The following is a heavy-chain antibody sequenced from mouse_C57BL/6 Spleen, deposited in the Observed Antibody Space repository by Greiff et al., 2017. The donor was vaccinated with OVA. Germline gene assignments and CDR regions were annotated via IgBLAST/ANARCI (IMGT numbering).Heavy chain of an antibody. CDR1: GYTFTDYY. D-gene: IGHD1-1*01. CDR3: ARSDYGSSYRYYAMDY. J-gene: IGHJ4*01. CDR2: IFPGSGST. Sequence: QVHVKQSGPELVKPGASVKISCKASGYTFTDYYINWVKQRPGQGLEWIGWIFPGSGSTYYNEKFKGKATLTVDKSSSTAYMLLSSLTSEDSAVYFCARSDYGSSYRYYAMDYWGQGTSVTVSS. V-gene: IGHV1-75*01.